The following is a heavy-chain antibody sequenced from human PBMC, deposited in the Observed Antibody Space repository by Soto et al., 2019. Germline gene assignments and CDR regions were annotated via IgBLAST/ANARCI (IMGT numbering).Heavy chain of an antibody. CDR1: GFTFSSYG. D-gene: IGHD5-12*01. J-gene: IGHJ4*02. CDR2: IWYDGSNK. V-gene: IGHV3-33*01. Sequence: GGSLRLSCAASGFTFSSYGMHWVRQAPGKGLEWVAVIWYDGSNKYYADSVKGRFTISRDNSKNTLYLQMNSLRAEDTAVYYCARYDIVATMDYFDYWGQGTLVTVSS. CDR3: ARYDIVATMDYFDY.